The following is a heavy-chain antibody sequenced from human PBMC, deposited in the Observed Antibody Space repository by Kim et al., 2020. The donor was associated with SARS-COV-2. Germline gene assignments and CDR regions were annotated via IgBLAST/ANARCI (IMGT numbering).Heavy chain of an antibody. CDR2: LLSIGST. V-gene: IGHV4-39*02. D-gene: IGHD4-17*01. Sequence: SETLSLTCTVSGGSITNNNYYWGWIRQPPGKGLEWIGSLLSIGSTKYNPSLQSRATISIDTSKNLFSLRLSSVTAADTAVYFCARVVGPVTHEPDYGGQGTLVTVSS. CDR1: GGSITNNNYY. CDR3: ARVVGPVTHEPDY. J-gene: IGHJ4*02.